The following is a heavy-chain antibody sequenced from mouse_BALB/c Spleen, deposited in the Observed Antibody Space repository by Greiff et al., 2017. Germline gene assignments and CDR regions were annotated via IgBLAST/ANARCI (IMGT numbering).Heavy chain of an antibody. CDR1: GFTFSSYG. D-gene: IGHD4-1*01. CDR3: ARRTGTGYYAMDY. J-gene: IGHJ4*01. Sequence: EVQLVESGGDLVKPGGSLKLSCAASGFTFSSYGMSWVRQTPDKRLEWVATISSGGSYTYYPDSVKGRFTISRDNAKNTLYLQMSSLKSEDTAMYYCARRTGTGYYAMDYGGQGTSVTVSS. CDR2: ISSGGSYT. V-gene: IGHV5-6*01.